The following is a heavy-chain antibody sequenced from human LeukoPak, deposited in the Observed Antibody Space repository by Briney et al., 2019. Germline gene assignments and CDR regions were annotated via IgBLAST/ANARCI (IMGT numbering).Heavy chain of an antibody. Sequence: SETLSLTCTVSGGSVTSVSNYWGWIRQPPGKGLEWIGSVDYSGRTYYNPSLQSRATISVDTSKNQFSPKMISVTAADTAVFYCARAGYTSGWYGRFYFDYWGQGSLVAVSS. CDR2: VDYSGRT. J-gene: IGHJ4*02. V-gene: IGHV4-39*01. CDR1: GGSVTSVSNY. D-gene: IGHD6-19*01. CDR3: ARAGYTSGWYGRFYFDY.